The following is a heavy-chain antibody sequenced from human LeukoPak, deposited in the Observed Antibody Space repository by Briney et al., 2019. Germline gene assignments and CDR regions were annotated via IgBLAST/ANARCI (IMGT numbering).Heavy chain of an antibody. D-gene: IGHD3-10*01. V-gene: IGHV1-2*02. J-gene: IGHJ4*02. CDR1: GYTFTGYY. CDR3: ARGSYYYGSGSYSPHYLN. Sequence: GASVKVSCKASGYTFTGYYMHWVRQAPGQGLEWMGWINPNSGGTNYAQKFQGRVTMTRDTSISTAYMELSRLRSDDTAVYYCARGSYYYGSGSYSPHYLNWGQGTLLTVSS. CDR2: INPNSGGT.